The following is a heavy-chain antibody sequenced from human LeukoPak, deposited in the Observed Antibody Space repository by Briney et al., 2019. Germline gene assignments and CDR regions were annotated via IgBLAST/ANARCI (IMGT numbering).Heavy chain of an antibody. CDR2: IKQDGNDK. CDR3: ARLPAPSGWFYFDP. CDR1: GFTFSTYW. D-gene: IGHD6-19*01. J-gene: IGHJ5*02. V-gene: IGHV3-7*01. Sequence: GGSLRLSCAASGFTFSTYWMSWVHQAPGKGLEWVANIKQDGNDKYYVDSVKGRFTISRDNAKSSLYLQMNSLRAEDTAVYYCARLPAPSGWFYFDPWGQGTLVTVSS.